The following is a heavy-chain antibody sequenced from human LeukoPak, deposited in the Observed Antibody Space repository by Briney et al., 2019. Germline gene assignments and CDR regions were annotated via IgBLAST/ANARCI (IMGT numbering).Heavy chain of an antibody. CDR1: GFPVTSNY. CDR3: AREISDSSRWYGGFDY. V-gene: IGHV3-53*01. J-gene: IGHJ4*02. D-gene: IGHD6-13*01. CDR2: IYSGGST. Sequence: PGGSLRLSCAASGFPVTSNYMSWVRQAPGKGLEWVSVIYSGGSTYYADSVKGRFILSRDDYKNTLSLQISNLRAEDTAVYFCAREISDSSRWYGGFDYWGQGTLLTVSS.